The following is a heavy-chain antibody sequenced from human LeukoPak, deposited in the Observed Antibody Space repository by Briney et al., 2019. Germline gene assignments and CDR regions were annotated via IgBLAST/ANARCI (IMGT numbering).Heavy chain of an antibody. D-gene: IGHD1-26*01. CDR2: ISTSGSAK. J-gene: IGHJ4*02. Sequence: GGSLRLSCAASGFTFSNAWMSWVRQAPGKGLEWVSYISTSGSAKYYADSVKGRFTISRDNAKNSVYLQMNSLRAADTAVYYCARGSQWDLLGSCDYWGQGTLVTVSS. CDR3: ARGSQWDLLGSCDY. V-gene: IGHV3-11*04. CDR1: GFTFSNAW.